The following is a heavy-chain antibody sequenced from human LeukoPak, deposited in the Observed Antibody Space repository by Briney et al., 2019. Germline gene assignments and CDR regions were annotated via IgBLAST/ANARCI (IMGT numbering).Heavy chain of an antibody. CDR1: GFTFSSYA. CDR2: ISGSGGRT. Sequence: GGSLRLSCAASGFTFSSYAMSWVRQAPGKGLKWVSGISGSGGRTSYADAVKGRFTISRDNSKNTLYLQMSSLRAEDTAVYYCAQDRVNSPGGFWGQGTLVTVSS. V-gene: IGHV3-23*01. CDR3: AQDRVNSPGGF. D-gene: IGHD5-12*01. J-gene: IGHJ4*02.